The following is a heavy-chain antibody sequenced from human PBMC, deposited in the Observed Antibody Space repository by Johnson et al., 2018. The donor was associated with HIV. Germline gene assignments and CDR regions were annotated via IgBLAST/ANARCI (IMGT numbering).Heavy chain of an antibody. V-gene: IGHV3-74*03. CDR1: GFTFSTNW. J-gene: IGHJ3*01. Sequence: VQLVESGGDLVQPGGSLRLSCVGSGFTFSTNWMHWVRQAPGKGLVWVSRINSDGSSTSYADSVKGRFTISRDNAKNTLYLQMDSLGAEDTAVYFCARVQVLADDVFNSWGQVTMGTVAS. D-gene: IGHD3-3*02. CDR3: ARVQVLADDVFNS. CDR2: INSDGSST.